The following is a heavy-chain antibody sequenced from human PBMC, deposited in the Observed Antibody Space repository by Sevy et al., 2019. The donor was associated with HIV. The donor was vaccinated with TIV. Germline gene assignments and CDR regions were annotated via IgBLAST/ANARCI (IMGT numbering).Heavy chain of an antibody. V-gene: IGHV3-30-3*01. CDR2: ISYDEANK. Sequence: GGSLRLSCAASGFDFSSYPMHWVRQAPGKGLEWVSGISYDEANKYYGDSVKGRFTISRDNSKNTLYLQMNGLREEDTAVYFCARQGSSWTFDPWGQGTLVTVSS. CDR3: ARQGSSWTFDP. CDR1: GFDFSSYP. J-gene: IGHJ5*02. D-gene: IGHD6-13*01.